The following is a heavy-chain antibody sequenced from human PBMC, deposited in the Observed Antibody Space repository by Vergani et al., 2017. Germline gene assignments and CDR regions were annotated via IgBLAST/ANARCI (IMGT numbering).Heavy chain of an antibody. D-gene: IGHD6-19*01. Sequence: QVQLQESCPGLVKSSETLSLPCSVSFDSLRNLYCNLIRQPPGKGLDWIGSIHYSENTNYNPSLKTRVTISVDTSKNQFSLTLTSVTAADTAVYYCAADTHSGQRADRWGQGILVTVTS. CDR2: IHYSENT. V-gene: IGHV4-59*11. CDR3: AADTHSGQRADR. CDR1: FDSLRNLY. J-gene: IGHJ5*02.